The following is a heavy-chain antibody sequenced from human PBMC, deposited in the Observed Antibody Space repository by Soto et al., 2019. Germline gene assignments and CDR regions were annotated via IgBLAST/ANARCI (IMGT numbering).Heavy chain of an antibody. V-gene: IGHV4-39*07. CDR3: ARQKMDYYDSSGGWFDP. CDR2: IYYSGST. D-gene: IGHD3-22*01. J-gene: IGHJ5*02. CDR1: GGSISSSSYY. Sequence: SETLSLTCTVSGGSISSSSYYWGWIRQPPGKGLEWIGSIYYSGSTYYNPSLKSRVTISVDTSKNQFSLKLSSVTAADTAVYYCARQKMDYYDSSGGWFDPWGQGTLVTVSS.